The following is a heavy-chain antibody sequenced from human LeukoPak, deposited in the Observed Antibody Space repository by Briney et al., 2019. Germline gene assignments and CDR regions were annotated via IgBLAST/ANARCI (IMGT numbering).Heavy chain of an antibody. Sequence: GESLKISCKASGYSFTNYWIGWVRQMPGKGLEWMGIIYPGDSDTRYSPSFQGQVTISADKSISTAYLQWSSLKASDTAMYYCARGYYYYYYYMDVWGKGTTVTVSS. CDR2: IYPGDSDT. J-gene: IGHJ6*03. V-gene: IGHV5-51*01. CDR3: ARGYYYYYYYMDV. CDR1: GYSFTNYW.